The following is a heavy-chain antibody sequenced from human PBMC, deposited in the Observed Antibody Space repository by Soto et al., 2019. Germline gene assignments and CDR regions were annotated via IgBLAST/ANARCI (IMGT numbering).Heavy chain of an antibody. CDR3: ASAPVLRFLEWIFDY. J-gene: IGHJ4*02. D-gene: IGHD3-3*01. V-gene: IGHV3-23*01. CDR1: GFTFSSYA. CDR2: ISGSGGST. Sequence: GGSLRLSCAASGFTFSSYAMSWVRQAPGKGLEWVSAISGSGGSTYYADSVKGRFTISRDNSKNTLYLQMNSLRAEDTAVYYCASAPVLRFLEWIFDYWGQGTLVTVSS.